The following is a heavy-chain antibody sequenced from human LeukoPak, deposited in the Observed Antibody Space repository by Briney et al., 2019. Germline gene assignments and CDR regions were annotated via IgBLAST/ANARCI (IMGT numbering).Heavy chain of an antibody. Sequence: GGSLRLSCAASGFTFSSYAMSWVRQAPGKGLEWVSAISNGKTYYADSVRGRFTISRDDSKNTVYLQMNSLRDEDTALYCVREAGYCASVCLKSNWFDPWGQGTLVTVSS. CDR1: GFTFSSYA. D-gene: IGHD2-21*02. CDR2: ISNGKT. CDR3: REAGYCASVCLKSNWFDP. J-gene: IGHJ5*02. V-gene: IGHV3-23*01.